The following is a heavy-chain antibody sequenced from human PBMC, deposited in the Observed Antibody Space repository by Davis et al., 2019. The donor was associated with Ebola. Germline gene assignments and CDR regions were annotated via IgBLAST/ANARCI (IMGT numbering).Heavy chain of an antibody. J-gene: IGHJ4*02. D-gene: IGHD6-6*01. CDR1: GGSISSYY. CDR2: IYYSWST. V-gene: IGHV4-59*12. CDR3: ARDRAYSSSSGDY. Sequence: MPSETLSLTCTVSGGSISSYYWSWIRQPPGKGLEWIGYIYYSWSTNYNPSLKSRVTISVDTSKNQFSLKLSSVTAADTAVYYCARDRAYSSSSGDYWGQGTLVTVSS.